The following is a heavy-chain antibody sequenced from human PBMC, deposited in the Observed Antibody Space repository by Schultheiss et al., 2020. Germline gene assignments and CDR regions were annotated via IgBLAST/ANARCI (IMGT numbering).Heavy chain of an antibody. V-gene: IGHV3-9*01. CDR2: ISWNSGNI. CDR3: AKGLSLAGASIDY. J-gene: IGHJ4*02. Sequence: SLKISCAASGFTFDDYAMHWVRQAPGKGLEWVSGISWNSGNIGYADSVKGRFTISRDNAKNSLYLQMNSLRADDTALYYCAKGLSLAGASIDYWGQGTLVTVSS. D-gene: IGHD1-26*01. CDR1: GFTFDDYA.